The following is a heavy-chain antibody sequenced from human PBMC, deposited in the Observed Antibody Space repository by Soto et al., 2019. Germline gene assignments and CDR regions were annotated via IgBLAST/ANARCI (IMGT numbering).Heavy chain of an antibody. Sequence: EVQLVESGGGLVQPGGSLKLSCAASGFTFSGSAMHWVRQASGKGLEWVGRIRSKANSYATAYAASVKGRFTISRDDSKNPAYVQMNSLKTEDAAVYYRTVPYSSVATGYWGQGTLVTVSS. J-gene: IGHJ4*02. CDR3: TVPYSSVATGY. V-gene: IGHV3-73*01. CDR1: GFTFSGSA. CDR2: IRSKANSYAT. D-gene: IGHD6-19*01.